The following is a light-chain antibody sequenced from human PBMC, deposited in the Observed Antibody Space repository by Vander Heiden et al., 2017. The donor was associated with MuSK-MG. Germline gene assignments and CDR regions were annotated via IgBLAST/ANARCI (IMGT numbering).Light chain of an antibody. V-gene: IGLV1-47*01. Sequence: QSVLTQPPYASGTPGQRVTISCCGSSSNIGSNYVYWYQQLPGTAPNLLIYRNNQLPSGVPDRFSGSKSGTSASLAISGLRSDDEADYYCAAWDDSLSGWVFGGGTKLTVL. CDR1: SSNIGSNY. CDR2: RNN. CDR3: AAWDDSLSGWV. J-gene: IGLJ3*02.